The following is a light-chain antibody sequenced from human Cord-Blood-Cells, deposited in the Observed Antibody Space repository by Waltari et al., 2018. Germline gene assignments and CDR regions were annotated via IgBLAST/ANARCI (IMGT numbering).Light chain of an antibody. J-gene: IGKJ4*01. CDR1: QCVLYSSNNKNY. Sequence: DIVMTQSPDSLAVSLGERATIHCNSRQCVLYSSNNKNYLAWYQQKPGQPPKLLIYWASTRESGVPDRFSGSGSGTDFTRTISSLQAEDVAVYYCQQYYSTPLTFGGGTKVEIK. CDR2: WAS. CDR3: QQYYSTPLT. V-gene: IGKV4-1*01.